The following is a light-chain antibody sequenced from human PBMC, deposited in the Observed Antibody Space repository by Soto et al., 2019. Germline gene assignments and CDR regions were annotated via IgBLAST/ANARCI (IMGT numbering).Light chain of an antibody. CDR2: HAS. CDR1: QSISKW. Sequence: DIQLTQSPSPLSASVGDRVTITCRASQSISKWLAWYQQKPGTAPNVLIYHASNLQSGVPSRVSGSGSGTEFTLTISSLQPDDFATYYRQQYNSYSFGQGTKVDIK. CDR3: QQYNSYS. J-gene: IGKJ1*01. V-gene: IGKV1-5*01.